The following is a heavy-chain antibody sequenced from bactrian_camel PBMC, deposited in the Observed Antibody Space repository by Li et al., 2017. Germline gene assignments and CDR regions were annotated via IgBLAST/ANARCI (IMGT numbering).Heavy chain of an antibody. Sequence: HVQLVESGGGSVQAGGSLTLSCALSGYTYNSNCMGWFREVPGKEREAVATIDTDGGIFYAASVKGRFTISKDNVKNTIYLQMNSLKPEDTAMYVCAINPDYGYCSDGAWAYTRWGQGTQVTVS. CDR2: IDTDGGI. D-gene: IGHD5*01. J-gene: IGHJ4*01. CDR1: GYTYNSNC. CDR3: AINPDYGYCSDGAWAYTR. V-gene: IGHV3S9*01.